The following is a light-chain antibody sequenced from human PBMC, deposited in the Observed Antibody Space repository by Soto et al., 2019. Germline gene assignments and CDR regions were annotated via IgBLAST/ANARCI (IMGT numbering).Light chain of an antibody. CDR3: QQRSNWPPIT. Sequence: EIVMTQSPATLSVSPGESATLSCRASHSVSSDLAWYQQRPGQAPRLLIHDASHRAAGIPARFSGSGFGTDFTLTISSLEPEDAAVYYCQQRSNWPPITFGQGTRL. V-gene: IGKV3-11*01. CDR2: DAS. J-gene: IGKJ5*01. CDR1: HSVSSD.